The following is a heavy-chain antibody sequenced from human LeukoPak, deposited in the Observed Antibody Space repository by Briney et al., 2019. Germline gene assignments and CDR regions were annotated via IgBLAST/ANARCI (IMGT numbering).Heavy chain of an antibody. J-gene: IGHJ4*02. CDR3: AKDRSSNWALDY. D-gene: IGHD1-1*01. V-gene: IGHV3-30*18. CDR1: GFTFSSSG. Sequence: PGRSLRLSCAASGFTFSSSGMHWVRQAPGKGLEWVAGISYDGSDKYYADSVKGRFTISRDNSKNTLYLQMNSLRAEDTAVYYCAKDRSSNWALDYWGQGTLVTVSS. CDR2: ISYDGSDK.